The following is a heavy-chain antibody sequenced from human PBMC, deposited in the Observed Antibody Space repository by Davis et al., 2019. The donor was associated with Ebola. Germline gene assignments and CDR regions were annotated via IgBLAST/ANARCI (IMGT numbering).Heavy chain of an antibody. Sequence: ASVTVSCKASGYTFTGYYMHWVRQAPAQGLEWMGWINPNSGGTKYAQKFQGRVTMTRDTSISTAYIELSRLRSDDTAVYYCARDHCTGAVCPGEFDYWGQGTLVTVSS. D-gene: IGHD2-8*02. CDR3: ARDHCTGAVCPGEFDY. J-gene: IGHJ4*02. V-gene: IGHV1-2*02. CDR2: INPNSGGT. CDR1: GYTFTGYY.